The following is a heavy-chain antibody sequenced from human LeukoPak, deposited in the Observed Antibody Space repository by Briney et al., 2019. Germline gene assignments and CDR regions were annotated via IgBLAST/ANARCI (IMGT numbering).Heavy chain of an antibody. Sequence: PSETLSLTCTVSGGSISTSSYYGGWIRQSPGEGLEWIGAIYYGGSTYYNPSLKNRVTISVDMSKNQFSLKLNSVTAADTAVYYCARSNCVSTSCNSFYGMDVWGQGTTVTVSS. CDR2: IYYGGST. J-gene: IGHJ6*02. V-gene: IGHV4-39*01. CDR1: GGSISTSSYY. CDR3: ARSNCVSTSCNSFYGMDV. D-gene: IGHD2-2*01.